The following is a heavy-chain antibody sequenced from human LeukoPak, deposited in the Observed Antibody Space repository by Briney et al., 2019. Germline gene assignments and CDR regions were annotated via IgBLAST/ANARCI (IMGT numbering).Heavy chain of an antibody. CDR1: GFTFSSYG. CDR2: IWYDGSNK. V-gene: IGHV3-33*06. CDR3: AKDQGKYYYGSGTKWPDY. D-gene: IGHD3-10*01. J-gene: IGHJ4*02. Sequence: TGGSLRLSCAASGFTFSSYGMHWVRQPPGKGLEWVAVIWYDGSNKYYADSVKGRFTISRDNSKNTLYLQMNSLRAEDTAVYYCAKDQGKYYYGSGTKWPDYWGQGTLVTVSS.